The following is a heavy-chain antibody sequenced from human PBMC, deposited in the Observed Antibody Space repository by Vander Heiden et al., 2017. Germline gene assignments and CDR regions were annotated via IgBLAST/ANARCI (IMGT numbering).Heavy chain of an antibody. Sequence: EVQLAEPGGGSVQPGGSLRPSCAASGFNFSSYGMGWVRQTPGKGLEWVANIKQDGSEKYYVASVKGRFTISRDNAKNSRYLQMNSLRAEDTAVYYCARGSYSSVRYYYYGMDVWGQGTTVTVSS. CDR1: GFNFSSYG. V-gene: IGHV3-7*01. CDR2: IKQDGSEK. CDR3: ARGSYSSVRYYYYGMDV. D-gene: IGHD1-26*01. J-gene: IGHJ6*02.